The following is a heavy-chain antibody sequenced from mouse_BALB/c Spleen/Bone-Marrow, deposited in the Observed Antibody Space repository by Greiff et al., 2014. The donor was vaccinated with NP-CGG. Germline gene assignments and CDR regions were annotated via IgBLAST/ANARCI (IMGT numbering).Heavy chain of an antibody. CDR3: ARHDNDGYYLAY. J-gene: IGHJ3*01. CDR2: IWSDGST. Sequence: QVQLKESGPDLVAPSQSLSITCTVSGFSLTSHGVHWVRQPPGKGLEWLVVIWSDGSTTYNSALKSRLSISKDNSKSQVFLKMNSLQTDDTAMYYCARHDNDGYYLAYWGQGTLVTVSA. CDR1: GFSLTSHG. V-gene: IGHV2-6-2*01. D-gene: IGHD2-3*01.